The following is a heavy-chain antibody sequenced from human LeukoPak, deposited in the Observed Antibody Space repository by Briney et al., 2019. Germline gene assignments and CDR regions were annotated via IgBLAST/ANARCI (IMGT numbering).Heavy chain of an antibody. CDR1: GASISSDY. V-gene: IGHV4-59*01. CDR3: ARGEMATIEDAFDI. Sequence: SETLSLTCIVSGASISSDYWSWIRQPPGKGLEWIGYIFFSGSTNYNPSLKSRVTMSVDTSKNQFSLNLSSVTAADTAVYYCARGEMATIEDAFDIWGQGTVVTVSS. J-gene: IGHJ3*02. D-gene: IGHD5-24*01. CDR2: IFFSGST.